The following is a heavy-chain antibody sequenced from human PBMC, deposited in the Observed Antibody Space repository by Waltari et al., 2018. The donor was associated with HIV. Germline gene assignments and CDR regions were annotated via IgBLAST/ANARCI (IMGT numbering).Heavy chain of an antibody. CDR2: IWCDGINK. V-gene: IGHV3-33*01. Sequence: QVQLVESGGDVVQPGRSLRLSCAASGFTFSSYGMHWVRQASGKGLEWVAVIWCDGINKYYADSVKGRFTISRDNSKNTLDLQMNSLRAEDTAVYFCAREDELRFMGEGAFDIWGQGTMVSVSS. CDR3: AREDELRFMGEGAFDI. CDR1: GFTFSSYG. J-gene: IGHJ3*02. D-gene: IGHD3-3*01.